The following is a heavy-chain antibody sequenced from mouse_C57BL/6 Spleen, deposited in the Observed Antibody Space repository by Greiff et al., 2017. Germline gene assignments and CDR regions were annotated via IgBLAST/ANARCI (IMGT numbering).Heavy chain of an antibody. CDR2: IYPRSGNT. CDR1: GYTFTSYG. CDR3: ARGDDGYYEGGAMDY. J-gene: IGHJ4*01. V-gene: IGHV1-81*01. D-gene: IGHD2-3*01. Sequence: VQLQQSGAELARPGASVKLSCKASGYTFTSYGIRWVKQRTGQGLEWIGEIYPRSGNTYYNEKFKGKATLTADKSSSTAYMELRSLTSEDSAVYFCARGDDGYYEGGAMDYWGQGTSVTVSS.